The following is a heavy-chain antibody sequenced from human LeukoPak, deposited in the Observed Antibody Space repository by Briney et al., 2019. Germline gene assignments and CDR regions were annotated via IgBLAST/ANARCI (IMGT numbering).Heavy chain of an antibody. Sequence: PGGSLRLSCAASGLTFSSYAMNWVRQAPGKGLEWVSSINISGGTTYYADSVKGRFTISRGNSKNTLYLQMNSLRAEDTAVYYCAKTAGSQDFDYWGQGTLVTVSS. J-gene: IGHJ4*02. CDR3: AKTAGSQDFDY. D-gene: IGHD6-19*01. CDR1: GLTFSSYA. V-gene: IGHV3-23*01. CDR2: INISGGTT.